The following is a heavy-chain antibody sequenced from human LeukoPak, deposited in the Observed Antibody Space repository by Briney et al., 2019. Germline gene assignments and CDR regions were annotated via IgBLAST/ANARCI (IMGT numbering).Heavy chain of an antibody. CDR1: GFIFSSYA. J-gene: IGHJ4*02. CDR2: LSYDGSNK. Sequence: PGGSLRLSCAASGFIFSSYAMHWVRQAPGKGLEWVAGLSYDGSNKNYAGSVKGRFTISRDSSKNTLYLQMNSLRAEDTAVYYCARSYRSGWYYFDYWGQGTLVTVSS. CDR3: ARSYRSGWYYFDY. D-gene: IGHD6-19*01. V-gene: IGHV3-30*04.